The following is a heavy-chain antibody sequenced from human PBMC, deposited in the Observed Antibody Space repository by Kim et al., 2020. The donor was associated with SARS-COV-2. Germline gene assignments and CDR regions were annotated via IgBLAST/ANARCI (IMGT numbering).Heavy chain of an antibody. D-gene: IGHD3-9*01. J-gene: IGHJ5*02. CDR2: ISDSGGGT. CDR1: GFTFSSSA. Sequence: GGSLRLSCAASGFTFSSSAMYWVRQAPGKGPEWVSTISDSGGGTYYADSVKGRFTISRDNSKDTLYLQMNSLRVEDTAVYYCAKAGYLDPWGQGTMVTVS. CDR3: AKAGYLDP. V-gene: IGHV3-23*01.